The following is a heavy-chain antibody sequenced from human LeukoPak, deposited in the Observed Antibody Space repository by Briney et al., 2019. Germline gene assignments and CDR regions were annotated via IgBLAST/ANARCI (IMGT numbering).Heavy chain of an antibody. CDR2: ISGSGGST. V-gene: IGHV3-23*01. CDR1: GFTFSSYA. D-gene: IGHD3-10*01. Sequence: GGSLGLSCAASGFTFSSYAMSWVRQAPGKGLEWVSAISGSGGSTYYADSVKGRFTISRDNSKNTLYLQMNSLRAEDTAVYYCAKARRGFGEPITPYDYWGQGTLVTVSS. J-gene: IGHJ4*02. CDR3: AKARRGFGEPITPYDY.